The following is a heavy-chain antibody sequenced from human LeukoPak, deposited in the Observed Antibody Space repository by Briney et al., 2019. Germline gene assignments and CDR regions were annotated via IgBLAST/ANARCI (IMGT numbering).Heavy chain of an antibody. CDR2: MNPNSGNT. CDR1: GYTFTSYD. D-gene: IGHD6-19*01. CDR3: ARGRGSGWYKWYWFDP. Sequence: ASVKVSCKASGYTFTSYDINWVRQATGQGLEWMGWMNPNSGNTGYAQKFQGRVTMTRNTSISTAYMELSSLRSEDTAVYYCARGRGSGWYKWYWFDPWGRGTLVTVSS. J-gene: IGHJ5*02. V-gene: IGHV1-8*01.